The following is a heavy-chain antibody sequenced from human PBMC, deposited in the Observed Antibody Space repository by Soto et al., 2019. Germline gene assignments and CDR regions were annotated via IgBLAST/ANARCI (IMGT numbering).Heavy chain of an antibody. V-gene: IGHV4-59*01. CDR3: ARINYDFWSGYPEY. CDR2: IYYSGST. D-gene: IGHD3-3*01. Sequence: SETLSLTCTVSGGSISSYYWSWIRQPPGKGLEWIGYIYYSGSTNYNPSLKSRVTISVDTSKNQFSLKLSSVTAADTAVYYCARINYDFWSGYPEYWRQGTLVTVSS. CDR1: GGSISSYY. J-gene: IGHJ4*02.